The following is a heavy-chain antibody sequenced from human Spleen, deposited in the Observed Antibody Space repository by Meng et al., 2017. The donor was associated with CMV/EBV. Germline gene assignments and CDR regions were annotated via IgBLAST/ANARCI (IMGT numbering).Heavy chain of an antibody. Sequence: GESLKISCAASGFTFSSYAMGWVRQAPGKGLEWVSVSGGSGGTTYYADSVRGRFTISRDNSKNTLYLQMNSLRAEDTAVYYCAKDIGPSANYWGQGTLVTVSS. CDR2: SGGSGGTT. J-gene: IGHJ4*02. CDR3: AKDIGPSANY. D-gene: IGHD2-15*01. CDR1: GFTFSSYA. V-gene: IGHV3-23*01.